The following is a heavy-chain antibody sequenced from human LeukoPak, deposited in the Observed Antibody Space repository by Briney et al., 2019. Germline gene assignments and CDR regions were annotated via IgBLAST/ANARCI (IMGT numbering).Heavy chain of an antibody. CDR3: ARHRQYDADVFDL. CDR2: IFHSGNT. V-gene: IGHV4-61*01. J-gene: IGHJ3*01. CDR1: GGSVSGGNFY. D-gene: IGHD2/OR15-2a*01. Sequence: TSETLSLTCTVSGGSVSGGNFYWSWIRQPPGKGLEWIGYIFHSGNTNYNPSLKSRVTMSVGTSKGQFSLKLSSVTAADTAVYYCARHRQYDADVFDLWGQGTMVIVSS.